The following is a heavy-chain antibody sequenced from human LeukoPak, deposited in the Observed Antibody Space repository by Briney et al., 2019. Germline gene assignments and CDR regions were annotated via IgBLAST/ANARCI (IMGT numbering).Heavy chain of an antibody. CDR2: IYYSGST. J-gene: IGHJ5*02. CDR3: ARDAYYYDSSGYYSGWFDR. Sequence: SQTLSLTCTVSGGSISSGGYYWSWIRQHPGKGLEWIGYIYYSGSTYYNPSLKSRVTISVDTSKNQFSLKLSSVTAADTAVYYCARDAYYYDSSGYYSGWFDRWGQGTLVTVSS. D-gene: IGHD3-22*01. CDR1: GGSISSGGYY. V-gene: IGHV4-31*03.